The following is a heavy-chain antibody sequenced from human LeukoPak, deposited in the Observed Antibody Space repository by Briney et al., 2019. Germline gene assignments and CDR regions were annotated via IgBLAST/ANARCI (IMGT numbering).Heavy chain of an antibody. Sequence: PGGSLRLSCAASGFTFTSYAMSWVRQTPGKGLEWVACMSGGGDSDYYAGSVKGRFTVSRDKSKNTLYVQMNSLRADDTAVYYCTKDASYARENDNSGFFIDWGQGTLVTVSS. CDR3: TKDASYARENDNSGFFID. D-gene: IGHD3-22*01. J-gene: IGHJ4*02. CDR1: GFTFTSYA. V-gene: IGHV3-23*01. CDR2: MSGGGDSD.